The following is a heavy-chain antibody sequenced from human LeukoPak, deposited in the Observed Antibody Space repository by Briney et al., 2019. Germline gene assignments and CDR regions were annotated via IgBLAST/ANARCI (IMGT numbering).Heavy chain of an antibody. CDR1: GFTFSDYY. J-gene: IGHJ4*02. Sequence: GGSLRLSCAASGFTFSDYYMSWFRQAPGKGLECISYISGSSTDTNYAESVEGRFAISRDNAGNSLYLQMNSLRVEDTAVYYCVRTTRYADFWGQGTLVTVSS. CDR2: ISGSSTDT. V-gene: IGHV3-11*06. D-gene: IGHD1-1*01. CDR3: VRTTRYADF.